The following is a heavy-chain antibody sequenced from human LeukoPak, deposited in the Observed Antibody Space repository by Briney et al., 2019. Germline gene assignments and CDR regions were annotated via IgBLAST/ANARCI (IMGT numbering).Heavy chain of an antibody. CDR2: IYYSGST. D-gene: IGHD3-10*01. V-gene: IGHV4-30-4*01. CDR3: ARVPVAMVRGVIHRWFDP. Sequence: SETLSLTCTVSGGSISSGDYYWSWIRQPPGKGLEWIGYIYYSGSTYYNPSLKSRFTISVDTSKNQFSLKLSSVTAADTAVYYCARVPVAMVRGVIHRWFDPWGQGTLVTVSS. CDR1: GGSISSGDYY. J-gene: IGHJ5*02.